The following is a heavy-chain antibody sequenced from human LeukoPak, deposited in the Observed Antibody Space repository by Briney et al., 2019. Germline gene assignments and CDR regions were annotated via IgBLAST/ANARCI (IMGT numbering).Heavy chain of an antibody. J-gene: IGHJ3*01. Sequence: GGSLRLSCAASGFTFSLYSMNWVRQAPGKGLEWLSYMRRSSDAIFYADSVKRRFTVFRDNAKNSLFLEMNSLRDEDTAMYFCARDDGQGEARNAFDVWGQGTMVTVSS. CDR3: ARDDGQGEARNAFDV. D-gene: IGHD3-16*01. V-gene: IGHV3-48*02. CDR1: GFTFSLYS. CDR2: MRRSSDAI.